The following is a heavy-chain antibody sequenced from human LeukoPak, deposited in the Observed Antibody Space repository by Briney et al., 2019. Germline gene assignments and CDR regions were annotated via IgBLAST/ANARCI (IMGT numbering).Heavy chain of an antibody. Sequence: SVKVSCKASGGTFSSYEISWVRQAPGQGLEWMGGIIPKFGTAKYAQKFQGRVTITADKSTSTAYMELSSLRSEDTPVYYCASGTTDIVVVPATLRNYYFDYWGQGTLVTVSS. D-gene: IGHD2-2*01. CDR1: GGTFSSYE. CDR3: ASGTTDIVVVPATLRNYYFDY. CDR2: IIPKFGTA. J-gene: IGHJ4*02. V-gene: IGHV1-69*06.